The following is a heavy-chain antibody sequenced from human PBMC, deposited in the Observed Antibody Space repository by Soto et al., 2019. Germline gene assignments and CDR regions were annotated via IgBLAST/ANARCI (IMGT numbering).Heavy chain of an antibody. J-gene: IGHJ4*02. V-gene: IGHV3-13*04. CDR3: TRGGIEAPFHY. CDR1: GFTFSSYD. CDR2: IGKAGDK. D-gene: IGHD3-10*01. Sequence: EVQLVESGGGLVQPGGSLRLSCAASGFTFSSYDMHWVRQATGKGLEWVSGIGKAGDKYYSGSVKGRLTISRENDKNSLYLEMNSLRAGDTAVYYCTRGGIEAPFHYWGQGVLVAVSS.